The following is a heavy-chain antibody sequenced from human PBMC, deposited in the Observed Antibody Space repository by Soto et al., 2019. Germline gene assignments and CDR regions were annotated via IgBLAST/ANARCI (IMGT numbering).Heavy chain of an antibody. J-gene: IGHJ5*02. Sequence: SETLSLTXTVSGGSISSSSYYWGWIRQPPGKGLEWIGSIYYSGSTYYNPSLKSRVTISVDTSKNQFSLKLSSVTAADTAVYYCARLVAVAGVSFDPWGQGTLVTVSS. D-gene: IGHD6-19*01. CDR3: ARLVAVAGVSFDP. CDR2: IYYSGST. V-gene: IGHV4-39*01. CDR1: GGSISSSSYY.